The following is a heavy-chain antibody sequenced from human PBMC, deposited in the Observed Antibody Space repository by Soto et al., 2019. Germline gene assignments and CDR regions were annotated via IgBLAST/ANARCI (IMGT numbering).Heavy chain of an antibody. D-gene: IGHD3-9*01. CDR1: GFSLSTSGMC. CDR3: ARMGYYDILTGRPGYYYYGMDV. J-gene: IGHJ6*02. V-gene: IGHV2-70*01. Sequence: GSGPTLVNPTQTLTLTCTFSGFSLSTSGMCVSWIRQPPGKALEWLALIDWDDDKYYSTSLKTRLTISKDTSKNQVVLTMTNMDPVDTATYCARMGYYDILTGRPGYYYYGMDVWGQGTTVTVSS. CDR2: IDWDDDK.